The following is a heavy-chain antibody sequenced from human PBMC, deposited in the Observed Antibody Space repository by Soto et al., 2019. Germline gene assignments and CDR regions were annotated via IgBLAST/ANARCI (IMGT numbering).Heavy chain of an antibody. CDR1: GFPFNSYA. CDR3: ARVSWREKYGMDV. CDR2: ITFSGNTV. V-gene: IGHV3-48*04. J-gene: IGHJ6*02. Sequence: PGGSMRLSCAASGFPFNSYAMSWVRQAPGKGLEWISYITFSGNTVYYADSLKGRFTISRDNAKNSLYLQMNRLRAEDTAVYYCARVSWREKYGMDVWGQGTTVTVSS.